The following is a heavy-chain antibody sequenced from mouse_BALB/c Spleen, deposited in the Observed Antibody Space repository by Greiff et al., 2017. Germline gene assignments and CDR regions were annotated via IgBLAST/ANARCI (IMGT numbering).Heavy chain of an antibody. CDR1: GFTFSSFG. Sequence: EVKLMESGGGLVQPGGSRKLSCAASGFTFSSFGMHWVRQAPEKGLEWVAYISSGSSTIYYADTVKGRFTISRDNPKNTLFLQMTSLRSEDTAMYYCASSPLYGSSLYYYAMDYWGQGTSVTVSS. CDR3: ASSPLYGSSLYYYAMDY. J-gene: IGHJ4*01. V-gene: IGHV5-17*02. D-gene: IGHD1-1*01. CDR2: ISSGSSTI.